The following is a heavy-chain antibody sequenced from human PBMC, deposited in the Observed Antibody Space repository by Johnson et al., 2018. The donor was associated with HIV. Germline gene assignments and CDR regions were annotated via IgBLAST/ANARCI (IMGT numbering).Heavy chain of an antibody. J-gene: IGHJ3*01. Sequence: QVQLVESGGGLVKPGGSLRLSCAASGFTFSRYAMHWVRQAPGKGLEWVAVIWFDGSHKYSADFVKGRFTISRDTSKKSVFLQMNNLRPEDTAVYYCAKETRDSRSAFDVWGQGTLVTVSS. CDR3: AKETRDSRSAFDV. V-gene: IGHV3-30*02. D-gene: IGHD4-11*01. CDR2: IWFDGSHK. CDR1: GFTFSRYA.